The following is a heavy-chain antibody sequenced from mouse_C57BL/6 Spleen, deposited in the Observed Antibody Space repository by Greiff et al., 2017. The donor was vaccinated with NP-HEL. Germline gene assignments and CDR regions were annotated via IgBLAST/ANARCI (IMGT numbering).Heavy chain of an antibody. CDR2: ISSGSSTI. J-gene: IGHJ4*01. CDR3: ARWGTSIAMDY. V-gene: IGHV5-17*01. CDR1: GFTFSDYG. Sequence: EVQLVESGGGLVKPGGSLKLSCAASGFTFSDYGMHWVRQAPEKGLEWVAYISSGSSTIYYADTVKGRFTISRDNAKNTLFLQMTSLRSEDTAMYYCARWGTSIAMDYWGQGTSVTVSS. D-gene: IGHD3-3*01.